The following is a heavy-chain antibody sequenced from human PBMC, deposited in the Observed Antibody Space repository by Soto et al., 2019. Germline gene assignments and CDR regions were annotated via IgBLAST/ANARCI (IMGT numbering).Heavy chain of an antibody. V-gene: IGHV3-48*03. J-gene: IGHJ5*01. Sequence: PGGSLRLSCAASGLAFANYEMHRVRQAKGKGLDWVAYINGGGDVKYYADSVEGRFTISRDNAKNALFLQMDNLRAEDTAIYYCARLSGDGFWKSYSPYNLFESWGQGALVTVSS. CDR2: INGGGDVK. CDR3: ARLSGDGFWKSYSPYNLFES. CDR1: GLAFANYE. D-gene: IGHD3-3*01.